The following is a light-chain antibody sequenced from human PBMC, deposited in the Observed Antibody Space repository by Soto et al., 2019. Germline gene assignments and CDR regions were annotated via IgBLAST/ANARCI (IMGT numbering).Light chain of an antibody. CDR3: QQYGRSPT. CDR1: QSVSSSY. CDR2: GAS. J-gene: IGKJ4*01. Sequence: EIVLTQSPGTLSLSPGERATLSCRASQSVSSSYLAWYQQKPGQAPRLLIYGASSRATGIPDRFSGGGSGTDFALSISTLVAEDFALYYCQQYGRSPTFGGGTKVEIK. V-gene: IGKV3-20*01.